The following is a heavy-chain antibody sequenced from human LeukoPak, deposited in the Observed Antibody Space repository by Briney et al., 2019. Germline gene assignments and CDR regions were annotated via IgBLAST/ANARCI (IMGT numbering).Heavy chain of an antibody. CDR1: GFTFSNYD. Sequence: PGGSLRLSCAASGFTFSNYDMHWVRQAPGKGLEWVAVISYDGNNKDFADSVKGRLTISRDNSKNTLYLQMNSLRAEDTAVYYCARGNNVLMVTGCFDYWGQGTLVTVSS. V-gene: IGHV3-30-3*01. D-gene: IGHD2-21*02. CDR3: ARGNNVLMVTGCFDY. J-gene: IGHJ4*02. CDR2: ISYDGNNK.